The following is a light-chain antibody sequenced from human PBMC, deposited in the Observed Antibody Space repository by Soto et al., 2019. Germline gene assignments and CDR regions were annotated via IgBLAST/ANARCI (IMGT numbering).Light chain of an antibody. Sequence: EIVMTQSPATLSVSPGESATLSCRASQSVDSNLAWYQQKPGQAPRLLMYGASTRATVIPARFSGSGSGTDFTLTVSSLQSEDFAVYYCQQYNDWILTFGQGTKVEIK. CDR3: QQYNDWILT. CDR1: QSVDSN. V-gene: IGKV3-15*01. J-gene: IGKJ1*01. CDR2: GAS.